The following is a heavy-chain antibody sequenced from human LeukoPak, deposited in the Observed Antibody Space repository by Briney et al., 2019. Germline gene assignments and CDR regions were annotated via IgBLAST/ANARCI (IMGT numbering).Heavy chain of an antibody. CDR2: IYTTGNT. D-gene: IGHD3-22*01. J-gene: IGHJ6*02. CDR1: GYSISSGYY. CDR3: AREHYYDSSGYYLYYYYGMDV. V-gene: IGHV4-61*02. Sequence: SETLSLTCTVSGYSISSGYYWGWIRQPAGKGLEWIGRIYTTGNTNYNPSLKSRVTVSVDTSKNQISLKLSSVTAADTAVYYCAREHYYDSSGYYLYYYYGMDVWGQGTTVTVSS.